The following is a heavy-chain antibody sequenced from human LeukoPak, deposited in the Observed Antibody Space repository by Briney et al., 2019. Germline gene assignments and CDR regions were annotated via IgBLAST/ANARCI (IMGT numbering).Heavy chain of an antibody. CDR2: ISFDGTNK. Sequence: PGRSLRLSCAASGFTFSHYAMHWVRQAPGKGLEWVAIISFDGTNKYYADSVKGRFTISRDNSKNTLYLQMNSLRAEDTAVYYCAKAHSSGWYDYFDYWGQGTLVTVSS. V-gene: IGHV3-30*18. CDR3: AKAHSSGWYDYFDY. D-gene: IGHD6-19*01. J-gene: IGHJ4*02. CDR1: GFTFSHYA.